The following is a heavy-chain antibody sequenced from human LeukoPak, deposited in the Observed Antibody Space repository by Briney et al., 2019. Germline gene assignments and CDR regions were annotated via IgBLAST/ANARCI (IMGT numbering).Heavy chain of an antibody. CDR3: TTREGFDY. V-gene: IGHV3-15*01. CDR2: IKSKNDGWTT. J-gene: IGHJ4*02. D-gene: IGHD1-26*01. Sequence: PGGSLRLSCAASGFTFSNAWMSWVRQAPGKGLEWVGRIKSKNDGWTTDYAAPVKGRFTISRDDSKNTLYLQMNSLKTEDTAVYYCTTREGFDYWGQGTLVTVSS. CDR1: GFTFSNAW.